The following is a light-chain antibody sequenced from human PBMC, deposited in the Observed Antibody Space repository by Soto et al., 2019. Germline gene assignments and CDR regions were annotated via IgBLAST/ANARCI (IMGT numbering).Light chain of an antibody. CDR3: LQHYSYPQT. CDR1: QGIRTD. Sequence: DIQMTQSPSSLSASVGDRVNISCRASQGIRTDLVWYQQRPGKAPQRLIYGASTLNSGVPTRFSGSGSGAEFTLTIRSLQPEDFATYSCLQHYSYPQTFGQGTNVDIK. V-gene: IGKV1-17*01. CDR2: GAS. J-gene: IGKJ1*01.